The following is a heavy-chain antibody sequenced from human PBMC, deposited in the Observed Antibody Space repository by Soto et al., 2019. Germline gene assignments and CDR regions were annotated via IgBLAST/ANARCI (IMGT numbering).Heavy chain of an antibody. CDR3: ARQIDYYDSSGYDY. D-gene: IGHD3-22*01. Sequence: SETLSLTCTVSGGSISSSSYYWGWIRQPPGKGLEWIGSIYYSGSTYYNPSLKSRVTISVDTSKKQSSLKLNSVTAADTAVYYCARQIDYYDSSGYDYWGQGTLVTVSS. V-gene: IGHV4-39*01. CDR1: GGSISSSSYY. CDR2: IYYSGST. J-gene: IGHJ4*02.